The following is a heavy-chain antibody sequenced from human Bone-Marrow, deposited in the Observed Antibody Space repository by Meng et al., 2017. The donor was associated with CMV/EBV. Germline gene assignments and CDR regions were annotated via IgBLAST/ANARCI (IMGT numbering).Heavy chain of an antibody. Sequence: GGSLRLSGAASGFTVSSNYMSWVRQAPGKGLEWVSVIYSGGSTYYADSVKGRFTISRDNSKNTLYLQMNSLRAEDTAVYYCARGECSGVSCYSHYYYGMDVWGQGTTVTVSS. V-gene: IGHV3-66*02. D-gene: IGHD2-15*01. J-gene: IGHJ6*02. CDR1: GFTVSSNY. CDR2: IYSGGST. CDR3: ARGECSGVSCYSHYYYGMDV.